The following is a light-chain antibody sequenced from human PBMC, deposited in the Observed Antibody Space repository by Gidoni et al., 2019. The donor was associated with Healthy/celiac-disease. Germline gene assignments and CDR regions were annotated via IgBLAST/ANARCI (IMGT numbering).Light chain of an antibody. J-gene: IGKJ1*01. V-gene: IGKV3-11*01. CDR2: DAS. CDR1: QSVSSY. CDR3: QQRSNGPWT. Sequence: EIVFTQSPATLSLSPGERATLSCRASQSVSSYLAWYQQKPGQAPRLLIYDASNRATGIPARFRGSGGGTDFTLTISSREPEDFAVYYCQQRSNGPWTFGQGTKVEIK.